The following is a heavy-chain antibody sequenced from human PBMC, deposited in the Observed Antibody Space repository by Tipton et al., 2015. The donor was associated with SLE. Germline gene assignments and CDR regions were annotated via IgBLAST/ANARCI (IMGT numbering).Heavy chain of an antibody. CDR3: ARGYYYMDV. Sequence: GSLRLSCAASGFSFNTFEMNWVRQAPGKGLEWISYISITGSTIYYADSVKGRFTISRDNAKHSLYLQMHSLRAEDTAVYYCARGYYYMDVWGKGTTVTVSS. J-gene: IGHJ6*03. CDR2: ISITGSTI. V-gene: IGHV3-48*03. CDR1: GFSFNTFE.